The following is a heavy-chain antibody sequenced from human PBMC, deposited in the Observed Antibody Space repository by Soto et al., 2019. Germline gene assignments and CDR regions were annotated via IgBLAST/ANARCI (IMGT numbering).Heavy chain of an antibody. CDR1: GYTFTSYD. D-gene: IGHD3-9*01. J-gene: IGHJ6*02. CDR3: ARGKASPPDILTGYYFRSGENYYYGMDV. CDR2: MNPNSGNT. V-gene: IGHV1-8*01. Sequence: ASVKVSCKASGYTFTSYDINWVRQATGQGLEWMGWMNPNSGNTGYAQKFQGRVTMTRNTSISTAYMELSSLRSEDTAVYYCARGKASPPDILTGYYFRSGENYYYGMDVWGQGTTVTVSS.